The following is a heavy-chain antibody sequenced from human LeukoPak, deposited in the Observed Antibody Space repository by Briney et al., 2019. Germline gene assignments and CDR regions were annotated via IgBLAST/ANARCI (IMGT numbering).Heavy chain of an antibody. CDR1: GFTFSSYA. Sequence: GGSLRLSCAASGFTFSSYAMSWVRQAPGKGLEWVANIKQDGSETYYVDSVKGRFTISRDNAKNSLYLQMNSLRVEDTAVYYCAREGTSDSYFGFWGQGTLVTVSS. D-gene: IGHD2-21*01. V-gene: IGHV3-7*05. CDR3: AREGTSDSYFGF. CDR2: IKQDGSET. J-gene: IGHJ4*02.